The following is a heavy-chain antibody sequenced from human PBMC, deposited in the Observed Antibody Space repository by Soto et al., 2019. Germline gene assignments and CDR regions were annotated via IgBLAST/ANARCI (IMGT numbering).Heavy chain of an antibody. D-gene: IGHD2-15*01. CDR2: ISASTRNT. V-gene: IGHV1-18*01. Sequence: QVQLVQSGGEVKKPGASVKVSCQASGYTFSDYAISWVRQAPGQCLEWMGWISASTRNTDQAQNFQGRVILTLDTSTNAAHKDLNSVRSDDTSVYYCVRCYCSVARYYACWYFDPWGLGTQVTVSS. CDR3: VRCYCSVARYYACWYFDP. J-gene: IGHJ2*01. CDR1: GYTFSDYA.